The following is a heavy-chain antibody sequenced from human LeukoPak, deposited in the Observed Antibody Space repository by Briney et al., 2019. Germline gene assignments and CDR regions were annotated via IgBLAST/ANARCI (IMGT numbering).Heavy chain of an antibody. J-gene: IGHJ4*02. Sequence: SGGSLRLSCAASGFTFSIYAMNWVRQAPGKGLEWVSTISAGGANTYYADSVKGRITISRDNSKSTLSLQMNSLRVEDTAIYYCEKGSRPRGSGSGNVHYWGQGTLVTVSS. CDR2: ISAGGANT. CDR1: GFTFSIYA. D-gene: IGHD3-10*01. CDR3: EKGSRPRGSGSGNVHY. V-gene: IGHV3-23*01.